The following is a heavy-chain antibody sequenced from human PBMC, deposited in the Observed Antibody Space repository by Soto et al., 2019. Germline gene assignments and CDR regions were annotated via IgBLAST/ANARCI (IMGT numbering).Heavy chain of an antibody. CDR2: ISAGGGTTT. CDR3: AKRGPSSTSSGEDH. CDR1: GFTFSYYG. Sequence: GGSLRLSCVASGFTFSYYGMSWVRQAPGKGLDWVSVISAGGGTTTYYADSVKGRFTISRDNSKNTLFLQMNSLTVDDTAIYYCAKRGPSSTSSGEDHWGQGTLVTVSS. J-gene: IGHJ4*02. V-gene: IGHV3-23*01. D-gene: IGHD6-6*01.